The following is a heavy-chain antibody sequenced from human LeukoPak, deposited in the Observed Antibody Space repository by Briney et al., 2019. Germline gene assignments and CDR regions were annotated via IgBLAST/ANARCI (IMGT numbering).Heavy chain of an antibody. Sequence: SETLSLTCTVSGASITDYFWSWIRQPPGKGLEWIGEINHSGSTNYNPSLKSRVTISVDTSKNQFSLKLSSVTAADTAVYYCARYYYDSSGSPTYYFDYWGQGTLVTVSS. D-gene: IGHD3-22*01. CDR1: GASITDYF. J-gene: IGHJ4*02. V-gene: IGHV4-34*01. CDR2: INHSGST. CDR3: ARYYYDSSGSPTYYFDY.